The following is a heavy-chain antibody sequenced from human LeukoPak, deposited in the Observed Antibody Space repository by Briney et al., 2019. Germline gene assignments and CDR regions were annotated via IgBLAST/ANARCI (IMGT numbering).Heavy chain of an antibody. CDR1: GFTFSTYA. D-gene: IGHD2-2*01. J-gene: IGHJ4*02. Sequence: GGSLRLSCAASGFTFSTYAMSWVRQAPGKGLEWVSGISGSGGSTYYADSVKGRFTISRDNSKNTLYLQMNSLRAEDTAEYHCAKDKSCSTVSCYVGYWGQGTLVTVSS. V-gene: IGHV3-23*01. CDR3: AKDKSCSTVSCYVGY. CDR2: ISGSGGST.